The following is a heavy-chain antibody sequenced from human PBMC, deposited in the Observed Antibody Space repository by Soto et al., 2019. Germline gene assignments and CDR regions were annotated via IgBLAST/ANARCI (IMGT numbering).Heavy chain of an antibody. CDR1: GFTFSSYS. CDR2: ISSSSSYI. CDR3: ARDKNNWNSRGWFDP. Sequence: LILSCSASGFTFSSYSMNWVRQAPGKGLEWVSSISSSSSYIYYADSVKGRFTISRDNAKNSLYLQMNSLRAEDTAVYYCARDKNNWNSRGWFDPWGQGTQVTVSS. V-gene: IGHV3-21*01. J-gene: IGHJ5*02. D-gene: IGHD1-7*01.